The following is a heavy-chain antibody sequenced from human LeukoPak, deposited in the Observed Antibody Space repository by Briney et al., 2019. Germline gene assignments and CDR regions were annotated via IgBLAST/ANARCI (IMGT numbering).Heavy chain of an antibody. J-gene: IGHJ4*02. D-gene: IGHD3-22*01. V-gene: IGHV1-2*02. CDR3: ARVASGYYYVNFDY. Sequence: GASVKVSCKASGYTFTGYYMHWVRQAPGQGLEWIAWINPNSGGTNYAQKFQGRVTMTRDTSISTAYMELSRLRSDDTAVYYCARVASGYYYVNFDYWGQGTLVTVSS. CDR1: GYTFTGYY. CDR2: INPNSGGT.